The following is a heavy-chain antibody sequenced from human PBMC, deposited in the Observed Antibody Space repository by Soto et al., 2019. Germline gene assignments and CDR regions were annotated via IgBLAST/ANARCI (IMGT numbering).Heavy chain of an antibody. CDR1: GYTFTSYG. D-gene: IGHD2-15*01. CDR3: ARDLVVVVAASSYGMYV. V-gene: IGHV1-18*01. Sequence: QVQLVQSGAEVKKPGASVKVSCKASGYTFTSYGITWVRQAPGQGLEWMGWISAYNGNTNYAEKLQGRVTMTTDTSTSTAYMELRSLRSDDTAVYYCARDLVVVVAASSYGMYVWGQGTTVTVSS. CDR2: ISAYNGNT. J-gene: IGHJ6*02.